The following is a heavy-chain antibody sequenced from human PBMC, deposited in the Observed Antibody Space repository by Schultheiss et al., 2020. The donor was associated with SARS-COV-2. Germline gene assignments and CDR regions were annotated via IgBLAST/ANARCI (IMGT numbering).Heavy chain of an antibody. CDR2: IYYSGST. CDR3: ARHKEQWLVRGDFDY. CDR1: GGSISSSSYY. Sequence: SETLSLTCTVSGGSISSSSYYWGWIRQPPGKGLEWIGSIYYSGSTNYNPSLKSRVTISVDTSKNQFSLKLSSVTAADTAVYYCARHKEQWLVRGDFDYWGQGTLVTVSS. D-gene: IGHD6-19*01. V-gene: IGHV4-39*01. J-gene: IGHJ4*02.